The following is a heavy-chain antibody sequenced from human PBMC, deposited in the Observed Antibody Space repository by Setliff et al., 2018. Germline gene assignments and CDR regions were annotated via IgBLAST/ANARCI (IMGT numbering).Heavy chain of an antibody. CDR1: GFSFSNCW. D-gene: IGHD3-10*01. CDR3: FGAGTCSY. Sequence: PGGSLRLSCTASGFSFSNCWVSWVRQAPGKGLEWLASINPHASEKYYVDSVKGRFTISRDNAKNSLSLPMNSLRTEDTAVYYCFGAGTCSYWGQGTLVTVSS. V-gene: IGHV3-7*01. J-gene: IGHJ4*02. CDR2: INPHASEK.